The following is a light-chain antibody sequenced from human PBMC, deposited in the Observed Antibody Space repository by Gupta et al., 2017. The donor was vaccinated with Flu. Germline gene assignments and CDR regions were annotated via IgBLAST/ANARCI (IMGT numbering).Light chain of an antibody. CDR2: QAS. Sequence: DIQMTQSPSTLSASVGDRDTITCRASQSISNWLAWYQQKPGKVPKLLIYQASSLESGVPSRFSGSGSGTEFTLTISSLQPDDVATYYCQRYDSLWTFGQGTRVEIK. CDR3: QRYDSLWT. J-gene: IGKJ1*01. V-gene: IGKV1-5*03. CDR1: QSISNW.